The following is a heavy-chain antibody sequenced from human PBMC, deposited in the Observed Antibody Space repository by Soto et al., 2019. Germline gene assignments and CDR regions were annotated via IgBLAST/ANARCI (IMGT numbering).Heavy chain of an antibody. Sequence: SSETLSLTCTVSGGSISSGGYYWSWIRQHPGKGLEWIGYIYYSGSTYYNPSLKSRVTTSVDTSKNQFSLKLSSVTAADTAVYYCARDLLYYDILTGPRHYYGMDVWGQGTTVTVSS. V-gene: IGHV4-31*03. D-gene: IGHD3-9*01. CDR1: GGSISSGGYY. J-gene: IGHJ6*02. CDR3: ARDLLYYDILTGPRHYYGMDV. CDR2: IYYSGST.